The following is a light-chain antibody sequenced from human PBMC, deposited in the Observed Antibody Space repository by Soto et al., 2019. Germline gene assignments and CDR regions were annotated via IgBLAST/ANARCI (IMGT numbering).Light chain of an antibody. CDR2: GNS. CDR3: QSHDSSLSAYV. V-gene: IGLV1-40*01. CDR1: SSNIGAGYD. J-gene: IGLJ1*01. Sequence: QSVLTQPPSVSGAPGQRVTISCTGSSSNIGAGYDVHWYQQLPGTAPKLLIYGNSNRPSGVPDRFSGSKSGTSASLAITGLQAGDEADFYCQSHDSSLSAYVFGTGTKVTVI.